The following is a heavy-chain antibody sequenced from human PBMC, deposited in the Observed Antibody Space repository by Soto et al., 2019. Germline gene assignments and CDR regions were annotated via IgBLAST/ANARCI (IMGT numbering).Heavy chain of an antibody. J-gene: IGHJ3*02. CDR2: LDPEDGET. V-gene: IGHV1-24*01. CDR1: GYTLTELS. CDR3: ATRHYFLVSYISEYDAFDI. Sequence: ASVKVSCKVAGYTLTELSIHWVRQAPGKGLEWMGGLDPEDGETIYAEKFQGRVTRTEDTSRDTAYLSLSSLRSEDTAVYYCATRHYFLVSYISEYDAFDIWGQGTMVTVSS. D-gene: IGHD3-10*02.